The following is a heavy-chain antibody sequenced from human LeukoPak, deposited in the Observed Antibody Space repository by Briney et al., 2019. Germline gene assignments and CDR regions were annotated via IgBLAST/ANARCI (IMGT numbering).Heavy chain of an antibody. Sequence: SQTLSLTYAISGDSVSSNTAAWNWIRQSPSRGLEWLGSTYYRSNWVYDYAVSVRSRITINPDTSKNQFSLQLNSVTPEDTAVYYCTRGSYYGSGAYCRFDPWGQGTLVTVSS. J-gene: IGHJ5*02. CDR1: GDSVSSNTAA. CDR2: TYYRSNWVY. D-gene: IGHD3-10*01. CDR3: TRGSYYGSGAYCRFDP. V-gene: IGHV6-1*01.